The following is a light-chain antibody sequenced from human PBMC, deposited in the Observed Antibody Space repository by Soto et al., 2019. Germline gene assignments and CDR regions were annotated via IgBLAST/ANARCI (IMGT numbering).Light chain of an antibody. CDR1: SSDVGGYNY. CDR3: TSYAGSNYV. V-gene: IGLV2-8*01. CDR2: EVS. J-gene: IGLJ1*01. Sequence: QSALTQPPSASESPGQSVTISCTGSSSDVGGYNYVSWYQQHPGKAPKLMIYEVSARPSGVPDRFSGSKSGNTASLTVSGLQAEDEADYYCTSYAGSNYVFGTGTKLTVL.